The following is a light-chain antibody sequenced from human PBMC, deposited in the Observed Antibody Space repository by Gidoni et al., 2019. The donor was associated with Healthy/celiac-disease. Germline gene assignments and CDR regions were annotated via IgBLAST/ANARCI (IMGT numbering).Light chain of an antibody. CDR3: QAWDSSTWV. J-gene: IGLJ3*02. Sequence: SYELTQPPSVSVSPGQTASITCSGDKLGDKYACWYQHKPGQSPVLVIYPDSKRPSGIPERFSGSNSGNTATLTISGTQAMDEADYYCQAWDSSTWVFGGGTKLTVL. CDR1: KLGDKY. CDR2: PDS. V-gene: IGLV3-1*01.